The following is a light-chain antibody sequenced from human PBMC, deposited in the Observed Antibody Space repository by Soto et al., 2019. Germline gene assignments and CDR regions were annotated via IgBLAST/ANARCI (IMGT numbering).Light chain of an antibody. J-gene: IGLJ1*01. CDR3: SSYTSSSTPYV. V-gene: IGLV2-14*03. Sequence: QSVLTQPASVSGSPVQSITISCTGTSSDVGGYNYVSWYQQHPGKAPKLMIYEVSNRPSGDSDRFSGSKSGNTASLTISGLQAEDEADYYCSSYTSSSTPYVFGSGTKVTVL. CDR1: SSDVGGYNY. CDR2: EVS.